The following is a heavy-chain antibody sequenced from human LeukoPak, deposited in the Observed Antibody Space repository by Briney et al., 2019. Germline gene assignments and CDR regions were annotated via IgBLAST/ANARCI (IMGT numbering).Heavy chain of an antibody. Sequence: PSETLSLTCTVSGGSISSSSYYWGWIRQPPGKGLEWTGRIYYSGSAYYNSSLKSRVTISVDTSKNQFSLKLSSVTAADTAVYYCARHPGGDDYLDGNYYYGMDVWGQGTTVTVSS. J-gene: IGHJ6*02. CDR2: IYYSGSA. D-gene: IGHD2-21*02. V-gene: IGHV4-39*01. CDR3: ARHPGGDDYLDGNYYYGMDV. CDR1: GGSISSSSYY.